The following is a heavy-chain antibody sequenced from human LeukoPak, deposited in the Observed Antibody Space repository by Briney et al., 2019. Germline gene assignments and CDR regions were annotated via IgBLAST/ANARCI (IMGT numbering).Heavy chain of an antibody. Sequence: SETLSLTCAVSTDSITSNWWSWVRQPPGKGLEWIGEVHKSGSTNYYPSLQSRVTISIDKSKNQIALELTSVTAAHMAVYYCAKEIVGAPTPGAYWGQGILVTVSS. V-gene: IGHV4-4*02. CDR1: TDSITSNW. D-gene: IGHD1-26*01. CDR3: AKEIVGAPTPGAY. J-gene: IGHJ4*02. CDR2: VHKSGST.